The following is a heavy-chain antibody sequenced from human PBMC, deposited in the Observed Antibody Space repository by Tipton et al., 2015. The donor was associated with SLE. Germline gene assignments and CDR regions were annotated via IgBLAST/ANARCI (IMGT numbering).Heavy chain of an antibody. CDR1: GFTFSSYW. D-gene: IGHD6-19*01. Sequence: SLRLSCAASGFTFSSYWMHWVRQAPGKGLVWIPRISRDGSTTYYTDSVKGRFTISRDNAKNTVYLQMNSLSGDDTAVYYCGRGVYSESSVGMDVWGQGTTVTVSS. CDR2: ISRDGSTT. J-gene: IGHJ6*02. CDR3: GRGVYSESSVGMDV. V-gene: IGHV3-74*01.